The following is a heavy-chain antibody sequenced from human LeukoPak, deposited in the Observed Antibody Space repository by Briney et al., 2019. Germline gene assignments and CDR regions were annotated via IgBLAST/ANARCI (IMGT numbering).Heavy chain of an antibody. CDR3: ARASMTIFGVVISDYYYGMDV. V-gene: IGHV1-18*01. J-gene: IGHJ6*02. CDR1: GYTSTSYG. CDR2: ISGYNGNT. D-gene: IGHD3-3*01. Sequence: VASVKVSCKASGYTSTSYGISWVRQAPGQGLEWMGWISGYNGNTNYAQKLQGRVTMTTDTSTSTAYMELRSLRSDDTAVYYCARASMTIFGVVISDYYYGMDVWGQGTTVTVSS.